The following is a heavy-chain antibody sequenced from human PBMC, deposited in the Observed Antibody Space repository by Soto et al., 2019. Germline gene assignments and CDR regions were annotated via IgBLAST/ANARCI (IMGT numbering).Heavy chain of an antibody. V-gene: IGHV4-34*01. D-gene: IGHD5-18*01. J-gene: IGHJ4*02. CDR1: GGSFSGYY. CDR3: AGSRGYSYGGPWHY. CDR2: INHSGST. Sequence: PSETLSLTCAVYGGSFSGYYWSWIRQPPGKGLEWIGEINHSGSTNYNPSLKSRVTISVDTSKNQFSLKLSSVTPADTAVYYCAGSRGYSYGGPWHYWGQGTLVTVSS.